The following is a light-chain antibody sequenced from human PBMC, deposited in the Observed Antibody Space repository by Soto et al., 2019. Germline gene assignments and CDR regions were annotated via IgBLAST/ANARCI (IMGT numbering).Light chain of an antibody. J-gene: IGKJ5*01. V-gene: IGKV1-9*01. CDR3: QQLNHYPLT. CDR1: QSSPTY. Sequence: DIQLTQSPSSLSASVGDRVTITCRASQSSPTYLAWYQQKPGKAPKLLIYGVSTLQTGVSSRFSGTGSGTEFTLTITGLQPEDSATYYCQQLNHYPLTFGQGTRLEIK. CDR2: GVS.